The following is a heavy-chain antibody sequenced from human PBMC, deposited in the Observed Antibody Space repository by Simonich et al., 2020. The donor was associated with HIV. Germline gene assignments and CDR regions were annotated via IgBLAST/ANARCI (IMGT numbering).Heavy chain of an antibody. CDR1: GGSFSGYY. CDR3: ARLTAGGLGEYFQH. J-gene: IGHJ1*01. Sequence: QVQLQQWGAGLLKPSETLSLTCAVYGGSFSGYYWSWIRQPPGKGLEWCGETNQSGSTNYHPSLKSRITISVDTSKNQFSLTLSSVTAADTAVYYCARLTAGGLGEYFQHWGQGTLVTVSS. CDR2: TNQSGST. D-gene: IGHD6-13*01. V-gene: IGHV4-34*01.